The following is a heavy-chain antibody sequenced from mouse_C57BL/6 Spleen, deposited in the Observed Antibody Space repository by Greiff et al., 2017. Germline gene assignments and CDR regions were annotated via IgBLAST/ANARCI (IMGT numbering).Heavy chain of an antibody. Sequence: VQLQQPGTDLVKPGDSVKLSCTASGYSFTSYWMHWVTQRPGQGLEWIGNINPSNGGTYYNEKFKSKATLTVDKSSRTDYMQLSSLTSEDSAVYYCARGYYYGSSYEGYAMDYWGQGTSVTVSS. V-gene: IGHV1-53*01. J-gene: IGHJ4*01. CDR1: GYSFTSYW. D-gene: IGHD1-1*01. CDR2: INPSNGGT. CDR3: ARGYYYGSSYEGYAMDY.